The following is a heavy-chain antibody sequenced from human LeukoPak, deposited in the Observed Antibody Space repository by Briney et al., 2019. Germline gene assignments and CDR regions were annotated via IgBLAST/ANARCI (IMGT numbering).Heavy chain of an antibody. CDR1: GFTFSDYY. D-gene: IGHD3-22*01. CDR2: ISGTSIST. V-gene: IGHV3-11*05. J-gene: IGHJ4*02. Sequence: GGSLRLSCAASGFTFSDYYMSWIRQAPGKGPEWLSYISGTSISTYHADSVKGRFTISRDNAKNSLYLQMNSLSAEDTAVYFCARDNYESSGPQNFWGQGTLVTVSS. CDR3: ARDNYESSGPQNF.